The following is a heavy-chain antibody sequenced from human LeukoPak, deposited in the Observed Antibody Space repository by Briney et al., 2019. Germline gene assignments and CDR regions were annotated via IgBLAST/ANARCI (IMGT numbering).Heavy chain of an antibody. CDR2: IYSGGST. D-gene: IGHD3-22*01. Sequence: GGSLRLSCAASGFSVSSNYMSWVRQAPGKGLEWVSVIYSGGSTYYADSVKGRFTISRDNSKNTLYLQMNSLRAEDTAVYCCASRDTATYYYDSSGFIFDYWGQGTLVTVSS. V-gene: IGHV3-66*01. CDR3: ASRDTATYYYDSSGFIFDY. CDR1: GFSVSSNY. J-gene: IGHJ4*02.